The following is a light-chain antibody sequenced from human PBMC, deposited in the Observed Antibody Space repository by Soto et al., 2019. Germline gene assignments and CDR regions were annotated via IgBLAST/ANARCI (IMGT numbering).Light chain of an antibody. CDR2: AAS. CDR3: QKYNRDPPEA. V-gene: IGKV1-27*01. J-gene: IGKJ3*01. CDR1: QGISNY. Sequence: DIQMTHSPSSLSASVGDRVTITCRASQGISNYLAWYQQKPGKVPKLLIYAASTLQPGVPSRFSGSGSGTDFTHTISSLQPEDVATYYCQKYNRDPPEAFGPGTKVDIK.